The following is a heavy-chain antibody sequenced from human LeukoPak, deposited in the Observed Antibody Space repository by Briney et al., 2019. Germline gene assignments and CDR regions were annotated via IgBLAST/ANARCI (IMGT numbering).Heavy chain of an antibody. J-gene: IGHJ5*02. CDR2: ISAYNGNT. D-gene: IGHD3-9*01. V-gene: IGHV1-18*04. Sequence: ASVKVSCKASGYTFTSYGISWVRQAPGQGLEWMGWISAYNGNTNYAQKLQGRVTMTTDTSTSTAYMELRSLRSDDTAVYYCARVHYDILTGYFGNWFDPCGQGPLVTVYS. CDR1: GYTFTSYG. CDR3: ARVHYDILTGYFGNWFDP.